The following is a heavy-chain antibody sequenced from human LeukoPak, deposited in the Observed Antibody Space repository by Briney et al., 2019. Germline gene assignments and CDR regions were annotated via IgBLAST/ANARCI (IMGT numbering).Heavy chain of an antibody. CDR1: GGTFSIYA. D-gene: IGHD3-22*01. Sequence: GASVKVSCXASGGTFSIYAISWVRQAHGQGLEWMEGIIPIFGTANYAQKFQGRVTITADESTSTAYMELSSLRSEDTAVYYCAIEFSSGYFNWFDPWGQGTLVTVSS. CDR2: IIPIFGTA. CDR3: AIEFSSGYFNWFDP. V-gene: IGHV1-69*13. J-gene: IGHJ5*02.